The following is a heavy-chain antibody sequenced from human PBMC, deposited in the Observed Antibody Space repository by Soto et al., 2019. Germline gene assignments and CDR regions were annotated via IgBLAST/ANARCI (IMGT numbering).Heavy chain of an antibody. J-gene: IGHJ4*02. CDR1: GYSFTTYW. V-gene: IGHV5-51*03. CDR2: IFPGDSDI. Sequence: EVQLVQSGAEVKKSVESLKISCKGSGYSFTTYWIGWVRQMPGKGLEWMGIIFPGDSDIRYSPSFQGQVTMSADKSISTAYMQWSSLKASDTAMYYCARRGYGGNEGYFDHWGQGTLVTVSS. CDR3: ARRGYGGNEGYFDH. D-gene: IGHD2-15*01.